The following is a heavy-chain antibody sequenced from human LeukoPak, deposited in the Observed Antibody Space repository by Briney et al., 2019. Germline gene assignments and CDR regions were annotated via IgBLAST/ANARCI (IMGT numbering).Heavy chain of an antibody. CDR1: GGSISSYY. Sequence: SETLSLTCTVSGGSISSYYWSWIRQPPGKGLEWIGYIYYSGSTNYNPSLKSRVTISVDTSKNQFFLKLSSVTAADTAVYYCARAPASYYYDSSGYLRHYYYYGMDVWGQGTTVTVSS. J-gene: IGHJ6*02. D-gene: IGHD3-22*01. V-gene: IGHV4-59*08. CDR3: ARAPASYYYDSSGYLRHYYYYGMDV. CDR2: IYYSGST.